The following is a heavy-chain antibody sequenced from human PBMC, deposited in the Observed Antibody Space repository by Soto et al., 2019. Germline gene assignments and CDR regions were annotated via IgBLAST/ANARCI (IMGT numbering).Heavy chain of an antibody. CDR2: IRSKTNSYAT. CDR1: GFTFGGSA. D-gene: IGHD6-19*01. J-gene: IGHJ4*02. V-gene: IGHV3-73*01. Sequence: GSLRLSCAASGFTFGGSAMHWVRQASGKGLEWVGHIRSKTNSYATAYAESVKGRFTISRDDSMNTAYLQMNSLKTEDTAVYFCTRQTDAVQWLVVPTDYNFDYWGQGT. CDR3: TRQTDAVQWLVVPTDYNFDY.